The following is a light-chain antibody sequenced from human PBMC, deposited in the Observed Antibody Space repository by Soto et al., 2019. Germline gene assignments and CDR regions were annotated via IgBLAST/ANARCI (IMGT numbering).Light chain of an antibody. CDR1: QTISSS. CDR2: GAS. Sequence: IVLTQSPGTLSLPPGERATLSCRASQTISSSSLAWYQQKGGQAPRLLIYGASSRATGIPARFSGSGSGTEFTLTISSLQSEDYAVYYCQQYNNWPPYTFGQGTKVDIK. CDR3: QQYNNWPPYT. V-gene: IGKV3D-15*01. J-gene: IGKJ2*01.